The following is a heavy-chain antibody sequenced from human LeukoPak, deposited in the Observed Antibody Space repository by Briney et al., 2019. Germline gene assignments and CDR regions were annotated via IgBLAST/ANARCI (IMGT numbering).Heavy chain of an antibody. CDR1: GFAFSRYG. Sequence: GGSLRLSCAASGFAFSRYGMQWVRQAPGMGLGWLAVISWDTRLQFYADSVKGRFTISRDNSMHTLYLQLNSLRPEDTAMYYCVKERTEKTANELDYWGQGTLVTVSS. J-gene: IGHJ4*02. CDR3: VKERTEKTANELDY. D-gene: IGHD1-1*01. V-gene: IGHV3-30*18. CDR2: ISWDTRLQ.